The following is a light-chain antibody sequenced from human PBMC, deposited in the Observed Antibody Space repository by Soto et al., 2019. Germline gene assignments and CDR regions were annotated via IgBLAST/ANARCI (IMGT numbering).Light chain of an antibody. CDR1: SSNIGNNY. CDR2: ENN. J-gene: IGLJ1*01. V-gene: IGLV1-51*02. Sequence: QSVLTQPPSVSAAPGQKVTISCSGSSSNIGNNYVSWYQHLPGTAPKLLIYENNKRPSGIPDRFSGSKSGTSATLGITGLQTGDEADYYCGTWDSSLSAGPDVFGTGTKLTVL. CDR3: GTWDSSLSAGPDV.